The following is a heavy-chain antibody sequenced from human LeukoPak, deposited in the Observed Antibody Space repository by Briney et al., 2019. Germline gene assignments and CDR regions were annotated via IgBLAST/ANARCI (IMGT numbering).Heavy chain of an antibody. CDR3: TIHDDYGDYGTFDY. CDR1: GFTFGDYA. V-gene: IGHV3-49*04. J-gene: IGHJ4*02. CDR2: IRSKAYGGTT. Sequence: GGYLRRSCTASGFTFGDYAMSWVRQAPGKGLEWVGFIRSKAYGGTTEYAASVKGRFTISRDDSKSIAYLQMNSLKTEDTAVYYCTIHDDYGDYGTFDYWGQGTLVTVSS. D-gene: IGHD4-17*01.